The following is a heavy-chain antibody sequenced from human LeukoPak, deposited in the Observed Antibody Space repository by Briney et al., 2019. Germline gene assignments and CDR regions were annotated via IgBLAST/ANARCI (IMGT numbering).Heavy chain of an antibody. CDR1: GFTFSSYA. D-gene: IGHD6-19*01. V-gene: IGHV3-23*01. CDR2: ISGGSTTI. Sequence: PGGSLRLSCGASGFTFSSYAMSWVRQAPGEGLVWVSAISGGSTTIFYADSVKGRFTISRDNSKNTLFLQMSSLRVEDTAVYYCAKRGSAWSFDYWGQGTLVTVSS. J-gene: IGHJ4*02. CDR3: AKRGSAWSFDY.